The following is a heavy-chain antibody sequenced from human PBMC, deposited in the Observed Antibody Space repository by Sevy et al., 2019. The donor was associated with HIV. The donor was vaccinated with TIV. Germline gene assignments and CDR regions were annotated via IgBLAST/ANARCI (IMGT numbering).Heavy chain of an antibody. D-gene: IGHD2-8*02. CDR3: AKRRVQSGLSGGGANYGMDV. CDR2: LIGGGSRT. Sequence: GGSLRLSCAASGFPFSNFAMSWVRQAPGKGLEWVSTLIGGGSRTYYADSVTGRFIISRDNSRNTLYLQMNSLRAEDPAIYYGAKRRVQSGLSGGGANYGMDVCGRGTTVTVSS. CDR1: GFPFSNFA. V-gene: IGHV3-23*01. J-gene: IGHJ6*02.